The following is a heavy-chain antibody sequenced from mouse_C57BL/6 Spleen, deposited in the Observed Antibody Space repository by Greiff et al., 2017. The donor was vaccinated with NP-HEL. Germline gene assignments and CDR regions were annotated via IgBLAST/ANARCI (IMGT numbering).Heavy chain of an antibody. CDR1: GYTFTSYW. CDR2: IHPNSGST. Sequence: VQLQQPGAELVKPGASVKLSCKASGYTFTSYWMHWVKQRPGQGLEWIGMIHPNSGSTNYNEKFKSKATLTVDKSSSTAYMQLSSLTSEDSAVYYCARHTVVGRYFDYWGQGTTLTVSS. J-gene: IGHJ2*01. CDR3: ARHTVVGRYFDY. D-gene: IGHD1-1*01. V-gene: IGHV1-64*01.